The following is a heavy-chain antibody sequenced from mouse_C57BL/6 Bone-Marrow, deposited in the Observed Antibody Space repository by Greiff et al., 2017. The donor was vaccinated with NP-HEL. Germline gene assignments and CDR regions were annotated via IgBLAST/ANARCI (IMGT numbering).Heavy chain of an antibody. V-gene: IGHV1-82*01. CDR1: GYAFSSSW. Sequence: VQLQQSGPELVKPGASVKISCKASGYAFSSSWMNWVKQRPGKGLEWIGRIYPGDGDTNYNGKFKGKATLTADKSSSTAYMQLSSLTSEDSAVYFCAPSSSMDYWGQGTSVTVSS. CDR2: IYPGDGDT. J-gene: IGHJ4*01. D-gene: IGHD1-1*01. CDR3: APSSSMDY.